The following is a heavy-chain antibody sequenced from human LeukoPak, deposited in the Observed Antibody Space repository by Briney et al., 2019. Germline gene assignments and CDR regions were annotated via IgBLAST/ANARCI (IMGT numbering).Heavy chain of an antibody. J-gene: IGHJ4*02. D-gene: IGHD4-23*01. V-gene: IGHV3-48*03. CDR2: ISSSGSGSTK. CDR1: GFAFSSYE. CDR3: ARVRVPVYGGNLVDY. Sequence: GGSLRLSCAASGFAFSSYEMNWVRQAPGEGLEWVSYISSSGSGSTKYYADSVKGRFTISRDNAKNSLYLQMNSLRAEDTAVYYCARVRVPVYGGNLVDYWGQGTLVTVSS.